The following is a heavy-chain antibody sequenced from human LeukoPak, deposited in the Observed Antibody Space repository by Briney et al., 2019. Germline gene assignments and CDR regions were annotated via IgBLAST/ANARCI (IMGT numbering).Heavy chain of an antibody. D-gene: IGHD3-22*01. CDR2: MYDSGST. CDR3: ARGLELGY. V-gene: IGHV4-59*01. CDR1: GGSISNYY. J-gene: IGHJ4*02. Sequence: SETLSLTCTVSGGSISNYYWSWIRQPPGKELEWIGYMYDSGSTNYNPSLKSRVTISVDTSKNQFSLKLTSLTAADTAVYYCARGLELGYWGQGTLVTVSS.